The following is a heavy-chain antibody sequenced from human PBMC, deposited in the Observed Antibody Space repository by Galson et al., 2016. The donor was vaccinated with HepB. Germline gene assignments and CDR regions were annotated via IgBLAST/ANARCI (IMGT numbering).Heavy chain of an antibody. CDR2: ISYDGSNK. V-gene: IGHV3-30*04. D-gene: IGHD3-10*01. CDR1: GFTFNSYA. Sequence: SLRLSCAASGFTFNSYAMHWVRQAPGKGLEWVAIISYDGSNKFYADSVRGRFTISRDNSKNTLYLQMNSLRAEDTAVYSCSRGTVRGLILYYFDYWGQGTLVTVSS. J-gene: IGHJ4*02. CDR3: SRGTVRGLILYYFDY.